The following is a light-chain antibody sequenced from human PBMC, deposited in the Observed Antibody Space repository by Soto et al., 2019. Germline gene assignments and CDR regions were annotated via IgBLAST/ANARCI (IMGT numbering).Light chain of an antibody. Sequence: DIQMTQSPSTLSASVGDRVTIVCRASQSVNGRLAWYQQKPGKAPKLLMYKASTLESGVPSRFSGRGSGTEFTLTVSSLQPDDFATYYCQQYESFWKFGQGTKV. J-gene: IGKJ1*01. V-gene: IGKV1-5*03. CDR2: KAS. CDR3: QQYESFWK. CDR1: QSVNGR.